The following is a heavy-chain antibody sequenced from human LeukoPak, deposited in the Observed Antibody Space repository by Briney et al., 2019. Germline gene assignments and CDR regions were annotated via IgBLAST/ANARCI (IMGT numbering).Heavy chain of an antibody. V-gene: IGHV5-51*01. CDR1: GYSFTSYW. D-gene: IGHD2-2*02. CDR2: IYPGDSDT. Sequence: GESLKISCKGSGYSFTSYWIGWVRQMPGKGLEWMGIIYPGDSDTRYSPSFQGQVTISADKSISTAYLQWSSLKASDTAMYYCARSGLYCSSTSCYTRNWFGPWGQGTLVTVSS. CDR3: ARSGLYCSSTSCYTRNWFGP. J-gene: IGHJ5*02.